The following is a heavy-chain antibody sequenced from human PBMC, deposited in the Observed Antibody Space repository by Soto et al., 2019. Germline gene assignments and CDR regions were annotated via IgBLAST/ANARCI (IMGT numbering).Heavy chain of an antibody. CDR1: GFTFSSCA. V-gene: IGHV3-23*01. J-gene: IGHJ4*02. Sequence: EVQLLESGGDLVQPGGSLRLSCAASGFTFSSCAMTWVRQAPGKGLEWVSSISASGGDMYYADSVKGRFTISRDSSKNTVYLQMNSLRADDTAVYYCAKYVAVPGTWVLDFWGQGTLVTVSS. CDR2: ISASGGDM. D-gene: IGHD6-19*01. CDR3: AKYVAVPGTWVLDF.